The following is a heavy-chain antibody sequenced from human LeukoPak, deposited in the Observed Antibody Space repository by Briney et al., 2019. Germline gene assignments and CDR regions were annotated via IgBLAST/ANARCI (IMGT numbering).Heavy chain of an antibody. CDR1: GFTFSSYG. J-gene: IGHJ4*02. Sequence: GGSLRLSCAASGFTFSSYGMHWVRQAPGKGLEWVAVISYDGSNKYYADSVKGRFTISRDNSKNTLYLQMNSLRAEDTAVYYCATTLFCSSTSCPKTDYWGQGTLVTVSS. CDR3: ATTLFCSSTSCPKTDY. D-gene: IGHD2-2*01. V-gene: IGHV3-33*05. CDR2: ISYDGSNK.